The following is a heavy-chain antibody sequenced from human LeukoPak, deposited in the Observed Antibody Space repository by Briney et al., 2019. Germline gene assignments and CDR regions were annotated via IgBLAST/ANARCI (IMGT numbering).Heavy chain of an antibody. J-gene: IGHJ4*02. V-gene: IGHV1-18*01. CDR1: GYTFTNYG. CDR3: ARLTYTSGYSCDY. D-gene: IGHD3-22*01. CDR2: ISAYNGNT. Sequence: ASVKVSCKASGYTFTNYGISWVRQAPGQGLEWVGWISAYNGNTNYAQKLQGRLTMTTDTSTNLANMELRSLKSDDTAVYYCARLTYTSGYSCDYWGQGTLVTVSS.